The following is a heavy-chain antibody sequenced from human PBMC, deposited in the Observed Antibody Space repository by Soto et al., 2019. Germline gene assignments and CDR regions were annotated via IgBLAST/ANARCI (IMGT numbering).Heavy chain of an antibody. CDR3: LREARYRHGLLSY. CDR1: GFTFSTYS. J-gene: IGHJ1*01. V-gene: IGHV3-23*01. CDR2: ITPTGSDT. Sequence: GGSLRLSCAASGFTFSTYSMRWVRQAPGKGLEWVSVITPTGSDTYYTDSVKGRFTISRDNSRNTLFLQMNSLRAEDTAVYYFLREARYRHGLLSYCGQGSLVPGSS. D-gene: IGHD2-15*01.